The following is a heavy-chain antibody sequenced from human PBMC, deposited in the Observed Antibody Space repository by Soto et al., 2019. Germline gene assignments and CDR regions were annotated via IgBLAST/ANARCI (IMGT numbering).Heavy chain of an antibody. CDR3: AKPYYYDSGDAFDI. D-gene: IGHD3-22*01. Sequence: QVQLMESGGGVVQPGRSLRLSCAASGFTFSSYGMHWVRQAPGKGLEWVAVISYDGSNKYYADSVKGRFTISRDNSKNTLYLQMNSLRAEDTAVYYCAKPYYYDSGDAFDIWGQGTMVTVSS. V-gene: IGHV3-30*18. J-gene: IGHJ3*02. CDR2: ISYDGSNK. CDR1: GFTFSSYG.